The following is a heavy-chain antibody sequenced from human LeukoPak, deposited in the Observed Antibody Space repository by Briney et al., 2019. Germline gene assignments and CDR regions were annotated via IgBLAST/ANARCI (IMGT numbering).Heavy chain of an antibody. D-gene: IGHD3-3*01. CDR1: GFTFSSYS. J-gene: IGHJ6*02. CDR2: ISSSSRYI. Sequence: GGSLRLSCAASGFTFSSYSMNWVGQAPGKGREWVSSISSSSRYIYYADSVKGRFTISRDNAKNSLYLQMSSLRAEDTAVYYCAREPRMYYDFWNGMDVWGQGTTVTVSS. CDR3: AREPRMYYDFWNGMDV. V-gene: IGHV3-21*01.